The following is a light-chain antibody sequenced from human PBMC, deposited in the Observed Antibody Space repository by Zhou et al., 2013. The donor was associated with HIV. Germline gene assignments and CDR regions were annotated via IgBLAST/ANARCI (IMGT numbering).Light chain of an antibody. Sequence: DIQMTQSPSTLSASVGDRVTITCRASQDIITSLNWYQHIPGKAPKLLIYTASSLQSGVPSRFSGSGSGTDFTLAISSLQAEDFATYYCQQSNHLPLAFGGGTRLE. CDR2: TAS. CDR1: QDIITS. J-gene: IGKJ4*01. CDR3: QQSNHLPLA. V-gene: IGKV1-39*01.